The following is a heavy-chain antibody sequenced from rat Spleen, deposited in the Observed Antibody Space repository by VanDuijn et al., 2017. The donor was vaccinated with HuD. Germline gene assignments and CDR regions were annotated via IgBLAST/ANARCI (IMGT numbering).Heavy chain of an antibody. CDR3: ARQWLTGSHWFFDF. D-gene: IGHD1-4*01. J-gene: IGHJ1*01. Sequence: EVQLVESDGAFVQPGRSLKLSCAASGFTFSDYYMAWVRQAPGKGLEWVASITNTGGGIYYPDSVKGRFTVSSDNAKNTLYLQMDSLRSEDTATYYCARQWLTGSHWFFDFWGPGTMVTVSS. CDR2: ITNTGGGI. V-gene: IGHV5-25*01. CDR1: GFTFSDYY.